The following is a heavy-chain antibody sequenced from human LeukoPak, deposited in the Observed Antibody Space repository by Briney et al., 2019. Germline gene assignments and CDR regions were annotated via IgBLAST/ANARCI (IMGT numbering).Heavy chain of an antibody. CDR2: ISYDGSNK. D-gene: IGHD3-10*01. CDR1: GFTFSSHG. J-gene: IGHJ4*02. V-gene: IGHV3-30*18. Sequence: PGGSLRLSCAASGFTFSSHGMHWVRQAPGKGLEWVAVISYDGSNKYYVDSVKGRFTIPRDTSKNTLSLQMNSLRAEDTAVYYCAKDRHYYGSGSYGYFDYWGQGTLVTVSS. CDR3: AKDRHYYGSGSYGYFDY.